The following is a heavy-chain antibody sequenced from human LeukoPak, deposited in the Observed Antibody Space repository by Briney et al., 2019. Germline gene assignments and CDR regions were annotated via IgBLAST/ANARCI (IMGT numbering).Heavy chain of an antibody. CDR1: GFTFSSYA. J-gene: IGHJ4*02. D-gene: IGHD4-17*01. CDR2: ISYDGSNK. CDR3: ARGTVTYFDY. V-gene: IGHV3-30-3*01. Sequence: PGRSLRLSCAASGFTFSSYAMHWVRQAPGKGREWVAVISYDGSNKYYADSVKGRFTISRDNSKNTLYLQMNSLRADDTAVYYCARGTVTYFDYWGQGTLVAVSS.